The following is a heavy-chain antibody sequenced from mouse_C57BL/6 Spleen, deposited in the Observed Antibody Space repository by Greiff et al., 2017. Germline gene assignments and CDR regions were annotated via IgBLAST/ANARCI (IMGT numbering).Heavy chain of an antibody. V-gene: IGHV5-9*01. CDR1: GFTFSSYT. CDR3: AREGNYYGSSFDV. J-gene: IGHJ1*03. D-gene: IGHD1-1*01. Sequence: EVMLVESGGGLVKPGGSLKLSCAASGFTFSSYTMSWVRQTPEKRLEWVATISGGGGNTYYTDSVKGRFTISPDNSTNTLYLQMSSLRSEDTAFYYCAREGNYYGSSFDVWGTGTTVTVSA. CDR2: ISGGGGNT.